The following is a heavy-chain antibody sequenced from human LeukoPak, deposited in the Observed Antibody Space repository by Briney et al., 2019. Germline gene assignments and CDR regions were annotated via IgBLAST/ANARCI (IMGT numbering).Heavy chain of an antibody. J-gene: IGHJ4*02. CDR2: INPNSGGT. CDR3: ARDFPRGIAVNY. V-gene: IGHV1-2*02. CDR1: GYTFTGYY. D-gene: IGHD6-19*01. Sequence: ASVKVSCKASGYTFTGYYMQWVRQAPGQGLEWMGWINPNSGGTNYAQKFQGRVTMTRDTSISTAHMELSRLRSHDTAVYYCARDFPRGIAVNYWGQGTLVTVSS.